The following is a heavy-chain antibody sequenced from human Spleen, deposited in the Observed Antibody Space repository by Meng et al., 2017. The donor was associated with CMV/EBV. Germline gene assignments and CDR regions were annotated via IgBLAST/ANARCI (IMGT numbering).Heavy chain of an antibody. J-gene: IGHJ4*02. CDR2: MNPNSGST. Sequence: ASVKVSCKASGYTFTSYDINWVRQATGQGLEWMGWMNPNSGSTGYAQKFQGRVTITRNTSISTAYMELSSLRSEDTAVYYCARDHSNYRFDYWGQGTLVTVSS. CDR1: GYTFTSYD. V-gene: IGHV1-8*03. CDR3: ARDHSNYRFDY. D-gene: IGHD4-11*01.